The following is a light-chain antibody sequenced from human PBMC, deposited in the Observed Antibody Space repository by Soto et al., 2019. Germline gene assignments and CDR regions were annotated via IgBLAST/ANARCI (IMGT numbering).Light chain of an antibody. J-gene: IGKJ1*01. CDR1: QSVSSN. CDR2: GAS. CDR3: QQDNNWPPVA. V-gene: IGKV3-15*01. Sequence: EIVMTQSPATLSVSPGERATLSCRASQSVSSNLAWYQQKPGQPPRLRLYGASTRATGSPARFSGSGSGTVFTLTISSLQSEDFAVYYCQQDNNWPPVAFGQGTKVEIK.